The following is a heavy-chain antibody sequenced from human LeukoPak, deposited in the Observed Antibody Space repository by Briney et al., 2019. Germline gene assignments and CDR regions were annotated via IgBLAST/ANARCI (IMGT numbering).Heavy chain of an antibody. CDR2: IWYDGTNK. V-gene: IGHV3-33*01. Sequence: GGSLRLSCVASGFTFSSYGMHWVRQAPGKGLEWVAVIWYDGTNKYYADSVKGRFTISRDSSKNTLYLQMNSLRAEDTAIYYCARAAYDNSGYLTLWGQGTLVTVSS. J-gene: IGHJ4*02. CDR3: ARAAYDNSGYLTL. D-gene: IGHD3-22*01. CDR1: GFTFSSYG.